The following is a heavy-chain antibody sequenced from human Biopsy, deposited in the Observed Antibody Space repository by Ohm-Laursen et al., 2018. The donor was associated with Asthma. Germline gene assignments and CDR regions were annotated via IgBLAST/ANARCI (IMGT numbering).Heavy chain of an antibody. CDR2: ITDTSRYI. CDR3: AKDRVAGRSYYFDY. CDR1: GFTFGDYW. Sequence: SLRLSCAASGFTFGDYWMNWVRQAPGKGLEWVSSITDTSRYIKYADSVKGRFTISRDNAKNSLYLQMNSLRPEDTAVYYCAKDRVAGRSYYFDYWGQGSLVSVSS. J-gene: IGHJ4*02. D-gene: IGHD6-13*01. V-gene: IGHV3-21*01.